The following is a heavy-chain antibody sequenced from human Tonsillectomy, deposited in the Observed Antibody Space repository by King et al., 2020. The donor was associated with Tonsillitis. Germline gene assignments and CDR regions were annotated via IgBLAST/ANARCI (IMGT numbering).Heavy chain of an antibody. J-gene: IGHJ6*02. Sequence: QLVQSGAEVKKPGASVKVSCKASGYTFTNYYIHWVRQAPGQGLEWMGIIYPSGGSTNYAQKFQGRVTMTRDTSTSTVCMELSSLRSEDTAVYYCARDGRGRVGPGSSTGFSGLGMDVWGQGTTVSVSS. D-gene: IGHD2-2*01. V-gene: IGHV1-46*01. CDR2: IYPSGGST. CDR3: ARDGRGRVGPGSSTGFSGLGMDV. CDR1: GYTFTNYY.